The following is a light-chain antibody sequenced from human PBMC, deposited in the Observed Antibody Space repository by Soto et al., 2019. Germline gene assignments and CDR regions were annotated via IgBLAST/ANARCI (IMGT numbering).Light chain of an antibody. CDR2: KVS. CDR1: QSLVHSDGNTY. Sequence: DVVMTQSPLSLPVTLGQPASISCRSRQSLVHSDGNTYLNWFHQRPGQSPRRLIYKVSNRDSGVPDRFCGSGSDTDFTLKISGVEAEDVGVYYCMQGTHWPPYTFGQGTKLEIK. J-gene: IGKJ2*01. CDR3: MQGTHWPPYT. V-gene: IGKV2-30*02.